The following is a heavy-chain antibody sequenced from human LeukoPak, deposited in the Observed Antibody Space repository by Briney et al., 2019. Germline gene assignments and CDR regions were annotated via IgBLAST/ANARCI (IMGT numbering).Heavy chain of an antibody. J-gene: IGHJ4*02. Sequence: PSETLSLTCTVSGDSVSSGSYYWNWIRQPPGKGLEWVGYIYYSGGPNYNPSLKSRVTISVDTSKNQFSLKLKSVTAADTAVYYCARDSYYYDSSGYYYLDYWGQGTLVTVSS. CDR1: GDSVSSGSYY. CDR3: ARDSYYYDSSGYYYLDY. CDR2: IYYSGGP. V-gene: IGHV4-61*01. D-gene: IGHD3-22*01.